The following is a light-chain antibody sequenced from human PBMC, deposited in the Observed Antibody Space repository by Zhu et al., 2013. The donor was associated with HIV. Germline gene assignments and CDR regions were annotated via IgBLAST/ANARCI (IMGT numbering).Light chain of an antibody. CDR3: QHYTSHLT. V-gene: IGKV1-13*02. CDR2: DAS. J-gene: IGKJ4*01. Sequence: IQMTQSPSSLSASVGDRVTITCRASQGISNYLAWYQQKPGKVPKLLIYDASTLESGVPSRFSGSGSGTEFTLTISSLQPDDFATYYCQHYTSHLTFGGGTKVEIK. CDR1: QGISNY.